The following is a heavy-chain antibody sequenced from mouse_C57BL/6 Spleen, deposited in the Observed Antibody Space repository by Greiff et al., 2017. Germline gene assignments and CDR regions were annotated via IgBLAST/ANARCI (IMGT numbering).Heavy chain of an antibody. J-gene: IGHJ2*01. CDR2: IHPNSGST. V-gene: IGHV1-64*01. D-gene: IGHD2-5*01. CDR3: VLSNYDYFDY. Sequence: VQLQQPGAELVKPGASVKLSCKASGYTFTSYWMHWVKQRPGQGLEWIGMIHPNSGSTNYNEKFKSKATLTVDKSSSTAYMQLCSLTSEDSAVYYCVLSNYDYFDYWGQGTTLTVSS. CDR1: GYTFTSYW.